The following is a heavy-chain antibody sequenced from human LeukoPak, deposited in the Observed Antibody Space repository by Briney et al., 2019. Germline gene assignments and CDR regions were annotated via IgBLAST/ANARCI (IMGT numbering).Heavy chain of an antibody. D-gene: IGHD2-2*02. CDR1: GGSFSGYY. V-gene: IGHV4-34*01. Sequence: SETLSLTCAVYGGSFSGYYWSWIRQPPGKGLEWIGEINHSGSTNYNPSLKSRVTISEDTSKNQFSLKLSSVTAADTAVYYCARVGYCSSTSCYKDYWGQGTLVTVSS. CDR3: ARVGYCSSTSCYKDY. J-gene: IGHJ4*02. CDR2: INHSGST.